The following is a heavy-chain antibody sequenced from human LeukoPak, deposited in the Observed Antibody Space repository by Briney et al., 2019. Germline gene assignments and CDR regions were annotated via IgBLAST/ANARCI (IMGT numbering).Heavy chain of an antibody. CDR3: ASTVPYCSGGSCRRYYYFDY. Sequence: ASVKVSCKASGYTFTSYYMHWVRQAPGQGLEWMGILNPSCGSTSYAQKFQGRVTMTRDTSTSTAYMELRSLRSDDTAVYYCASTVPYCSGGSCRRYYYFDYWGQGTLVTVSS. J-gene: IGHJ4*02. D-gene: IGHD2-15*01. CDR2: LNPSCGST. CDR1: GYTFTSYY. V-gene: IGHV1-46*01.